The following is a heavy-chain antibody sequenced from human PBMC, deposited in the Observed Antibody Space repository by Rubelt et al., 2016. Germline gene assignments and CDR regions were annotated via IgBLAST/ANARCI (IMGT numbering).Heavy chain of an antibody. V-gene: IGHV3-23*01. CDR2: ISGSGRST. Sequence: GLEWVAGISGSGRSTTYADSMKGRLTISRDNSKNTVSLQMDGLRGEDSGVYYCAKDPDYGSGSGLVGYYGMDVWGQGTTVTVSS. D-gene: IGHD3-10*01. J-gene: IGHJ6*02. CDR3: AKDPDYGSGSGLVGYYGMDV.